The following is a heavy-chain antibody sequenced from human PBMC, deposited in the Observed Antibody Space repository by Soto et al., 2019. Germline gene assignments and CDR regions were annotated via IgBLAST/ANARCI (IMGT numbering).Heavy chain of an antibody. CDR1: GGPIKTGDYY. V-gene: IGHV4-30-4*01. D-gene: IGHD3-10*01. Sequence: SETLSLTCNVSGGPIKTGDYYWNWIRQPPGKGLEWIGYVFYSGATNYSPSLKSRAAISMDTSKNQFSLSLTSVTAADTAVYYCARAGFSYGHLLFWGQGSRVTVSS. CDR2: VFYSGAT. J-gene: IGHJ4*02. CDR3: ARAGFSYGHLLF.